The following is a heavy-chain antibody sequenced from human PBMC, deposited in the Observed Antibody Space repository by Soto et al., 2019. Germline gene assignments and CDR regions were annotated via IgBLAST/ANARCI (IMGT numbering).Heavy chain of an antibody. CDR3: ASYRSSWYYFEY. D-gene: IGHD6-13*01. J-gene: IGHJ4*02. CDR2: IDYSGST. Sequence: SETLSLTCTVFGGSVSSGSYYWSWIRQPPGKGLEWIGYIDYSGSTNDNPSLKSPVTIPTDTSKNQFYLKLSSVTAADTAVYYCASYRSSWYYFEYWGQGTLVTVSS. CDR1: GGSVSSGSYY. V-gene: IGHV4-61*01.